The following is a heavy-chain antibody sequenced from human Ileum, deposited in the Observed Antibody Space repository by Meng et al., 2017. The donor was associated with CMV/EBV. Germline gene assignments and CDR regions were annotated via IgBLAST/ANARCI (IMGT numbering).Heavy chain of an antibody. D-gene: IGHD3-22*01. V-gene: IGHV3-48*04. CDR3: ARGHYDSF. Sequence: VQLLESGGNLVQPGGSLRLSCAASGFIFSDSTMHWVRQAPGKGLEWVSFISRDNTYTNYADSVKGRFTISRDNAKNLLFLQMNSLRVEDTALYYCARGHYDSFWGRGTLVTVSS. CDR1: GFIFSDST. J-gene: IGHJ4*02. CDR2: ISRDNTYT.